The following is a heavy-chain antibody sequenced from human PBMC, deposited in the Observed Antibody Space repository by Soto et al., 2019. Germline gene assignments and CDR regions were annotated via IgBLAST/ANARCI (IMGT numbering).Heavy chain of an antibody. J-gene: IGHJ1*01. CDR3: ASEDYYDSSGYYSAEYFQH. V-gene: IGHV4-30-4*01. D-gene: IGHD3-22*01. Sequence: SETLSLTCTVSGGSISSGDYYWSWIRQPPGKGLEWIGYIYYSGSTYYNPSLKSRVTISVDTSKNQFSLKLSSVTAADTAVYYCASEDYYDSSGYYSAEYFQHWGQGTLVTVSS. CDR1: GGSISSGDYY. CDR2: IYYSGST.